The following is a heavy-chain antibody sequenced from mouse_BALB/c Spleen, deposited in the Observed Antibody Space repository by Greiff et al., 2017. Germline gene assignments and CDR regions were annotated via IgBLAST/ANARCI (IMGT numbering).Heavy chain of an antibody. CDR2: IYPGDGDT. Sequence: VQLQQSGAELVRPGSSVKISCKASGYAFSSYWMNWVKQRPGQGLEWIGQIYPGDGDTNYNGKFKGKATLTADKSSSTAYMQLSSLTSEDSAVYFCAREDGSSPAWFAYWGQGTLVTVSA. J-gene: IGHJ3*01. D-gene: IGHD1-1*01. CDR1: GYAFSSYW. CDR3: AREDGSSPAWFAY. V-gene: IGHV1-80*01.